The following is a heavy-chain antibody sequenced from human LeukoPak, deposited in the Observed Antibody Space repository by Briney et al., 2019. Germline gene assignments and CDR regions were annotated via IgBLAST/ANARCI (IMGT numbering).Heavy chain of an antibody. CDR1: VGSISTYY. Sequence: SETLSLTCNVSVGSISTYYWSWIRQPPGKGLEWIGYIHNSGSTNNNPPLKSRVIISVDTAKNQFALKLSSVTAADTAVYYCARGGSKVFDYWGQGSLVIVSS. D-gene: IGHD2-15*01. CDR2: IHNSGST. CDR3: ARGGSKVFDY. V-gene: IGHV4-59*08. J-gene: IGHJ4*02.